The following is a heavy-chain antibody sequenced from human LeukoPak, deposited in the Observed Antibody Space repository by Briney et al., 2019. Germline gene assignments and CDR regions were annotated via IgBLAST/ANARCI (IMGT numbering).Heavy chain of an antibody. J-gene: IGHJ4*02. D-gene: IGHD1-26*01. V-gene: IGHV3-48*01. CDR1: GFTFSSYS. CDR3: ARDSAGATDY. CDR2: ISSSTTI. Sequence: GGSLRLSCAASGFTFSSYSMMWVRQAPGKGLEWVSYISSSTTIHYADSVKGRFTISRDNAKNSVYLQINSLRAEDTAVYYCARDSAGATDYWGQGTLVTVSS.